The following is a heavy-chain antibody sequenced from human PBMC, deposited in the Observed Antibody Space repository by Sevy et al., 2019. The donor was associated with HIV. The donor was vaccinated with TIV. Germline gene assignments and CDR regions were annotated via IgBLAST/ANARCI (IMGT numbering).Heavy chain of an antibody. J-gene: IGHJ4*02. CDR3: ARYYYPSGGFDY. V-gene: IGHV2-5*02. D-gene: IGHD3-10*01. CDR2: IYWDDDK. CDR1: GFSLSTTGVG. Sequence: SGPTLVKPTQTLTLTCTFSGFSLSTTGVGVGWIHQPPGKALEWLTVIYWDDDKRYSPSLKSRLTITKDTSKNQVVLTMTNMDPVDTATFYCARYYYPSGGFDYWGQGTLVTVSS.